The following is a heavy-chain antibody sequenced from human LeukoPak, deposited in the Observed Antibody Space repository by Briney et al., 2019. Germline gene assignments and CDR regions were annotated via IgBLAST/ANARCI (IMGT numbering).Heavy chain of an antibody. Sequence: SETLSLTCTVSGGSINSKNYYWGWIRQPPGKGLEWIGYIYYSGSTNYNPSLKSRVTISVDTSKNQFSLKLSSVTAADTAVYYCVREWNSRYYYDTWGQGTLVTVSS. CDR3: VREWNSRYYYDT. CDR1: GGSINSKNYY. J-gene: IGHJ4*02. CDR2: IYYSGST. D-gene: IGHD3-22*01. V-gene: IGHV4-61*01.